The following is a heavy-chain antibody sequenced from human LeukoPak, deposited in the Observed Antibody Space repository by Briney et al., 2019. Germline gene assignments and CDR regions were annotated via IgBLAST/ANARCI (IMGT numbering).Heavy chain of an antibody. CDR3: ARDRGSGWYYFDY. CDR1: GFTFSRFW. V-gene: IGHV3-74*01. Sequence: GGSLRLSCAASGFTFSRFWMHWVRQAPGEGLVWVSRINSDGIDITYADSVKGRFTISRDNAKNTLYLQMNSLRAEDTAVYYCARDRGSGWYYFDYWGQGTLVTVSS. CDR2: INSDGIDI. J-gene: IGHJ4*02. D-gene: IGHD6-19*01.